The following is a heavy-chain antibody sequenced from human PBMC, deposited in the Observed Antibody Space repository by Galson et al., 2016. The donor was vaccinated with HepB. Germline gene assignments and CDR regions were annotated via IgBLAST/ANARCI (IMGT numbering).Heavy chain of an antibody. CDR1: GFTFNTCA. Sequence: SLRLSCAASGFTFNTCAMNWVRQVPEKGLEWVAGISSNGDITDHADSVKGRFTISRDNSKDTLYLQMNSLRAEDTAVYYFAKPGYFVLKGIPTTGTYSWGQGTLVTVSS. CDR2: ISSNGDIT. D-gene: IGHD1-1*01. CDR3: AKPGYFVLKGIPTTGTYS. V-gene: IGHV3-23*01. J-gene: IGHJ4*02.